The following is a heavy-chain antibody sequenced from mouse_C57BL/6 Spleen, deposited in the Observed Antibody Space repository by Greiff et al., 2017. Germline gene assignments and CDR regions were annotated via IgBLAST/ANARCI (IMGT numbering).Heavy chain of an antibody. Sequence: VQLQQSGPELVKPGASVKISCKASGYAFSSSWMNWVKQRPGKGLEWIGRIYPGDGDTNYNGKFKGKATLTADKSSSTAYMQLSSLTSEDSAVYFCAISGYDAMDYWGQGTSVTVSS. J-gene: IGHJ4*01. CDR1: GYAFSSSW. D-gene: IGHD3-2*02. CDR2: IYPGDGDT. CDR3: AISGYDAMDY. V-gene: IGHV1-82*01.